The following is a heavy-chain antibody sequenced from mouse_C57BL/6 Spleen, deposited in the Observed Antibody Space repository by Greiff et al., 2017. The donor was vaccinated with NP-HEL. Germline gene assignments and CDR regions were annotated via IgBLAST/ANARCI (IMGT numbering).Heavy chain of an antibody. CDR2: IRNKANGYTT. J-gene: IGHJ2*01. D-gene: IGHD3-1*01. V-gene: IGHV7-3*01. CDR1: GFTFTDYY. Sequence: EVKLVESGGGLVQPGGSLSLSCAASGFTFTDYYMSWVRQPPGKALEWLGFIRNKANGYTTEYSASVKGRFTISRDNSQSILYLQMNALRAEDSATYYCARYMSSSFDNRGQGTTLTVSS. CDR3: ARYMSSSFDN.